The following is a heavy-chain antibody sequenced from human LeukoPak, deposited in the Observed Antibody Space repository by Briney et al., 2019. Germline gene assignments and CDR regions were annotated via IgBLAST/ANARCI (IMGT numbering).Heavy chain of an antibody. D-gene: IGHD5-24*01. J-gene: IGHJ5*02. CDR3: ATRGKGNWFDP. CDR2: ISAYNGNT. V-gene: IGHV1-18*04. CDR1: GYTFTSYG. Sequence: AASVKVSCKASGYTFTSYGIGWVRQAPGQGLEWMGWISAYNGNTNYAQKLQGRVTMTTDTSTSTAYMELRSLRSDGTAVYYCATRGKGNWFDPWGQGTLVTVSS.